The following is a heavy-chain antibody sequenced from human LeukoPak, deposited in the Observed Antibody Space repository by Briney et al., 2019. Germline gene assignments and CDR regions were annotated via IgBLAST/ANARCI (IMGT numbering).Heavy chain of an antibody. D-gene: IGHD2-15*01. J-gene: IGHJ4*02. Sequence: GGSLRLSYAASGFTFSTYNMHWVRQAPGKGLEWVALISEDGSDEYYADSVKGRFTIFRDNSNNMLYLQMHSLRDEDTAVFYCARDPNTCSGGACNRAFDYWGQGALVTVSS. CDR3: ARDPNTCSGGACNRAFDY. V-gene: IGHV3-30*04. CDR1: GFTFSTYN. CDR2: ISEDGSDE.